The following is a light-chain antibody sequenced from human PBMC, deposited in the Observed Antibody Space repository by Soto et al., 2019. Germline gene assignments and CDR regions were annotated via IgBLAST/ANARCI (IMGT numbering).Light chain of an antibody. CDR2: DAS. J-gene: IGKJ2*01. CDR1: QSVSSH. V-gene: IGKV3-11*01. CDR3: QQRTISPET. Sequence: EIVLTQSPDTLSLSPGERATFTCRASQSVSSHLAWYQQKPGQAPRLLIYDASKRATGIPVRFSGSGSGTDFTLTINSLKPDDIAVYFCQQRTISPETFGQGTKVDIK.